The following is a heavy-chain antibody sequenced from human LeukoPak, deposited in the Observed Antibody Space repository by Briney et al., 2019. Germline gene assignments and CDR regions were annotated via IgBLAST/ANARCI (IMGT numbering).Heavy chain of an antibody. D-gene: IGHD6-13*01. CDR1: GGSFSGYY. J-gene: IGHJ4*02. CDR3: ARAGTREGYVDY. Sequence: SETLSLTCAVYGGSFSGYYWSWIRQPPGKGLEWIGEINHSGSTNYNPSLKSRVTMSVDTSKNQFSLKLSSVTAADTAVYYCARAGTREGYVDYWGQGTLVTVSS. V-gene: IGHV4-34*01. CDR2: INHSGST.